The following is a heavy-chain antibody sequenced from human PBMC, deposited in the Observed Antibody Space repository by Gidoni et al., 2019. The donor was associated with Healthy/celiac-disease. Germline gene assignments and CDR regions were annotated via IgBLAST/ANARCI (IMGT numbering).Heavy chain of an antibody. CDR1: GGSFSGYY. V-gene: IGHV4-34*01. J-gene: IGHJ4*02. CDR2: INHSGST. Sequence: VQLQQWGAGLLNPSETLSLTCAVYGGSFSGYYWSWIRQPPGKGLEWIGEINHSGSTNYNPSLKSRVTISVDTSKNQCSRKLSSVTAADTAVYYCARVRYDFWSGYYRGVSGHYFDYWGQGTLVTVSS. D-gene: IGHD3-3*01. CDR3: ARVRYDFWSGYYRGVSGHYFDY.